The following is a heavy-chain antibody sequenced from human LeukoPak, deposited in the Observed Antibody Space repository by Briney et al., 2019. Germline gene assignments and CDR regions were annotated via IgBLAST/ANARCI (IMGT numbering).Heavy chain of an antibody. CDR2: IYYSGST. D-gene: IGHD2-15*01. V-gene: IGHV4-30-4*08. CDR3: ARTVVANLGTFYYYMDV. Sequence: SQTLSLTCTVSGGSISSGDYYWSWIRQPPGKGLEWIGYIYYSGSTYYNPSLKSRVTISVDTSKNQFSLKLSSVTAADAAVYYCARTVVANLGTFYYYMDVWGKGTTVTVSS. CDR1: GGSISSGDYY. J-gene: IGHJ6*03.